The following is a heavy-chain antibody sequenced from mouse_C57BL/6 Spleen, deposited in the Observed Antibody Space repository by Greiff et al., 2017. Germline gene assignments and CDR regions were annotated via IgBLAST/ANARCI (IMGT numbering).Heavy chain of an antibody. CDR2: ISSGGDYI. J-gene: IGHJ2*01. CDR3: TRDGSSHYYFDD. D-gene: IGHD1-1*01. CDR1: GFTFSSYA. V-gene: IGHV5-9-1*02. Sequence: EVKLQESGEGLVKPGGSLKLSCAASGFTFSSYAMSWVRQTPEKRLEWVAYISSGGDYIYYADTVKGRFTISRDNARNTLYLQMSSLKSEDTAMYYCTRDGSSHYYFDDWGQGTTLTVSS.